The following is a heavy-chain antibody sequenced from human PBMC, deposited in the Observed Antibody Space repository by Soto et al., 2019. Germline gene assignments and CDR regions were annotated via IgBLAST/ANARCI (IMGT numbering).Heavy chain of an antibody. Sequence: QITLKESGPPLVKPTQTLTLTCTFSGFSLSSNGVGVAWIRQPAGKALEWLALMYWDGGKRYSPFLMGRLTITKDTAENQVVLTMTNMDPVDTATYYCAHKGGRGAGMDVWGQGTTVTVSS. J-gene: IGHJ6*02. CDR3: AHKGGRGAGMDV. D-gene: IGHD2-15*01. CDR2: MYWDGGK. CDR1: GFSLSSNGVG. V-gene: IGHV2-5*02.